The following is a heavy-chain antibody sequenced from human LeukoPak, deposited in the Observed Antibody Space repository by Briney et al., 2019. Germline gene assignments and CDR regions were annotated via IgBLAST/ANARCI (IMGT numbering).Heavy chain of an antibody. J-gene: IGHJ4*02. D-gene: IGHD6-13*01. CDR2: ISGSGGST. CDR1: GFTLSSCT. Sequence: GGSLRLSCAVSGFTLSSCTMSWLRQAPGKGLEWVSAISGSGGSTYYADSVKGRFTISRDNSKNTLYLQMNSLRAEDTAVYYCASPPAQLLVTLVDYWGQGTLVTVSS. CDR3: ASPPAQLLVTLVDY. V-gene: IGHV3-23*01.